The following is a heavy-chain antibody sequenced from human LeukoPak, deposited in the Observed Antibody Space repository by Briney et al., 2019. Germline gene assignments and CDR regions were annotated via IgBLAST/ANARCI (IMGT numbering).Heavy chain of an antibody. CDR2: INSDGSST. J-gene: IGHJ4*02. D-gene: IGHD7-27*01. CDR1: GFTFSGYW. Sequence: PGWSLRLSCAASGFTFSGYWMYWVRQAAGKGLVWVSLINSDGSSTNYADSVKGRFTISSENAKNTLYLQVNSLRADDTAVYYCARNLGTYSDHWGQGTLVTVSS. V-gene: IGHV3-74*01. CDR3: ARNLGTYSDH.